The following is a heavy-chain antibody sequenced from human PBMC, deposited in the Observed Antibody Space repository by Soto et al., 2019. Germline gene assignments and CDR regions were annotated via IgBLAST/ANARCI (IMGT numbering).Heavy chain of an antibody. Sequence: SETLSLTCAVYGGSFSSYYWSWIRQPPGKGLVWIGEINHSGSTNYNPFLKSRVTISVDTSKNQFSLKLSSVTAAHTAVYYCARVQRTYYDYVWGSYRPYYFDYWGQGTLVTVS. V-gene: IGHV4-34*01. CDR3: ARVQRTYYDYVWGSYRPYYFDY. CDR2: INHSGST. D-gene: IGHD3-16*02. CDR1: GGSFSSYY. J-gene: IGHJ4*02.